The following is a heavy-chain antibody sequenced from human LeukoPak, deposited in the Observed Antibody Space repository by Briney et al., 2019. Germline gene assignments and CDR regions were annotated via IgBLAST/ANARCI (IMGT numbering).Heavy chain of an antibody. CDR2: IYYSGST. J-gene: IGHJ4*02. Sequence: SETLSLTCTVSGGSISSSSYYWGWIRQPPGKGLEWIGGIYYSGSTYYNPSLKSRVTISVDTSKNQFSLKLSSVTAADTAVYYCARLEDYDFWSGGTYYFDYWGQGTLVTVSS. D-gene: IGHD3-3*01. CDR3: ARLEDYDFWSGGTYYFDY. CDR1: GGSISSSSYY. V-gene: IGHV4-39*01.